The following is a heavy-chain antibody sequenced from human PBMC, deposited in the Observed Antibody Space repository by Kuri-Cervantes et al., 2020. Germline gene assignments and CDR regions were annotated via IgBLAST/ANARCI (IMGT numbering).Heavy chain of an antibody. Sequence: LKISCAASGFTFSSYAMHWVRQAPGKRLEWVAVISYDGSNKYYADSVKGRFTISRDNAKNTLYLQMNSLRAEDTAVYYCASGDYYDSSGYPAWGQGTLVTVSS. V-gene: IGHV3-30*07. CDR3: ASGDYYDSSGYPA. J-gene: IGHJ5*02. CDR2: ISYDGSNK. CDR1: GFTFSSYA. D-gene: IGHD3-22*01.